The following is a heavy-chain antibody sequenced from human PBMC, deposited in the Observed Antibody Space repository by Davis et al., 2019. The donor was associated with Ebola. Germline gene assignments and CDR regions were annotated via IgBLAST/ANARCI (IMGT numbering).Heavy chain of an antibody. CDR1: GFTFSNYW. D-gene: IGHD3-10*01. CDR2: VNQDGSIK. J-gene: IGHJ4*02. V-gene: IGHV3-7*03. Sequence: PGGSLRLSCAGSGFTFSNYWMSWVRQAPGKGLEWVANVNQDGSIKNYVDSVRCRFTVSRDNAKNSLSLQMNGLRADDTAVYYCGRYYGNFAFVDYWGQGTLVTVSS. CDR3: GRYYGNFAFVDY.